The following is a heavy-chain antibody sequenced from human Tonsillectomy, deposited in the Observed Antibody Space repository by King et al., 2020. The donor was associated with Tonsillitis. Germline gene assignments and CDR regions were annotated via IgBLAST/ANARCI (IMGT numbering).Heavy chain of an antibody. Sequence: EVQLVESGGGLVQPGGSLRLSCAASGFTFRDYDFHWVRQVIGKGLEWVSAIGTGDDSYYPASVKGRFTISRDNDRSSLYRQLNSLRAGDTAVYYFVSEGSGWYLDLWGRGTLVTVSS. V-gene: IGHV3-13*01. CDR1: GFTFRDYD. D-gene: IGHD3-10*01. J-gene: IGHJ2*01. CDR2: IGTGDDS. CDR3: VSEGSGWYLDL.